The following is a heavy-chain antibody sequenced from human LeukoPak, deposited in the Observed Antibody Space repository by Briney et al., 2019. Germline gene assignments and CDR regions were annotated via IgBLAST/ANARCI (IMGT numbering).Heavy chain of an antibody. CDR1: GYTFTSSG. Sequence: ASVKVSCKASGYTFTSSGITWVRQAPGQGLEWMGLISAYNGNTNYAQKLQGRVTMTTDTSTSTAYMELRSLRSDDTAVYYCARYGSGSYQSEPFDYWGQGTLVTVSS. D-gene: IGHD3-10*01. CDR2: ISAYNGNT. J-gene: IGHJ4*02. CDR3: ARYGSGSYQSEPFDY. V-gene: IGHV1-18*01.